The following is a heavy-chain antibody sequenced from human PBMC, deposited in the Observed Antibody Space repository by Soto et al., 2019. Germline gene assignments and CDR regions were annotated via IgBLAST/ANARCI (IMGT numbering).Heavy chain of an antibody. CDR2: IYYSGST. J-gene: IGHJ4*02. D-gene: IGHD3-22*01. V-gene: IGHV4-59*01. CDR3: ARGHYDISGYYNSYDY. Sequence: QVQLQESGPGLVKPSETLSLTCTVSGGSISSYYWSWIRQPPGKGLEWIGYIYYSGSTNYNPSLKSRVTISVDTSKNQFSLKLSSVTAADTAVYYCARGHYDISGYYNSYDYWGQGTLVTVSS. CDR1: GGSISSYY.